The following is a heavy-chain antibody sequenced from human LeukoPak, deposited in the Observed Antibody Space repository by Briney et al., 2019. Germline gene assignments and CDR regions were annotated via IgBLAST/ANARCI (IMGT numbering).Heavy chain of an antibody. CDR1: GGSFSGYY. Sequence: PSETLSLTCAVYGGSFSGYYWSWIRQPPGKGLEWIGEINHSGSANYNPSLKSRVTISVDTSKNQFSLKLSSVTAADTAVYYCARRRRSTYYYDSSGPPRGNWFGPWGQGTLVTVSS. CDR3: ARRRRSTYYYDSSGPPRGNWFGP. J-gene: IGHJ5*02. V-gene: IGHV4-34*01. D-gene: IGHD3-22*01. CDR2: INHSGSA.